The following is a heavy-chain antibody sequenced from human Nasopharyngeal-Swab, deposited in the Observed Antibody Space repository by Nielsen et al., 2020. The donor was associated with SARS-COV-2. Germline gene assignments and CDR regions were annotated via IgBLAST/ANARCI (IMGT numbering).Heavy chain of an antibody. CDR2: IRSKGNSYAT. J-gene: IGHJ4*02. CDR3: SRCGGSCYTGKDY. D-gene: IGHD2-15*01. CDR1: GFIFSDSA. Sequence: GESLKISCAASGFIFSDSAIHWVRQASGKGLEWVGRIRSKGNSYATEYAASVECRFTISRDDSKNTAYLQMNSLMTEDTAVYYCSRCGGSCYTGKDYWGQGTLVTVSS. V-gene: IGHV3-73*01.